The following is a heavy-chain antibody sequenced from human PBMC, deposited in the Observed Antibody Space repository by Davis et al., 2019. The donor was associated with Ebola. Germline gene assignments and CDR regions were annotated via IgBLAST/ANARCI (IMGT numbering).Heavy chain of an antibody. V-gene: IGHV5-10-1*01. CDR1: GYSFTSYW. D-gene: IGHD1-26*01. Sequence: GESLKISCKGSGYSFTSYWISWVRQMPGKGLEWMGRIDPSDSYTNYSPSFQGHVTISADKSISTAYLQWSSPKASDTAMYYCARQGGGSGRLTSFDYWGQGTLITVSS. J-gene: IGHJ4*02. CDR3: ARQGGGSGRLTSFDY. CDR2: IDPSDSYT.